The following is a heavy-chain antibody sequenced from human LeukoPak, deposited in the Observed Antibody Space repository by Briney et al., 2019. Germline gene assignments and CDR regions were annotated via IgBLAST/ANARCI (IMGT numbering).Heavy chain of an antibody. CDR1: GYTFTIYG. V-gene: IGHV1-18*01. Sequence: ASVKVSFKASGYTFTIYGISWVRQAPGQGLEWMGWISAYNGNTNYAQKLQGRVTMTTDTSTSTAYMELRSLRSDDTAVYYCASNYEGYYYDSSGYNYWGQGTLVTVSS. CDR2: ISAYNGNT. CDR3: ASNYEGYYYDSSGYNY. J-gene: IGHJ4*02. D-gene: IGHD3-22*01.